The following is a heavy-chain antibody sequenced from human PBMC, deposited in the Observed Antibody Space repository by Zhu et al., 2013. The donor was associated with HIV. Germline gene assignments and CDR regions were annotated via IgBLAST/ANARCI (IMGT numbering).Heavy chain of an antibody. J-gene: IGHJ4*02. CDR1: GGSISSSSYY. CDR3: ARDTFLAAAGPKGFDY. D-gene: IGHD6-13*01. CDR2: IYYSGST. V-gene: IGHV4-39*07. Sequence: QVQLQESGPGLVKPSETLSLTCTVSGGSISSSSYYWGWIRQPPGKGLEWIGSIYYSGSTYYNPSLKSRVTISVDTSKNQFSLKLSSVTAADTAVYYCARDTFLAAAGPKGFDYWGQGTLVTVSS.